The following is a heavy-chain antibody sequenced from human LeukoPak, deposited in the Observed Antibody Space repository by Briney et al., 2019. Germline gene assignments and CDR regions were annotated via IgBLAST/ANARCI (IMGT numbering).Heavy chain of an antibody. V-gene: IGHV1-18*01. CDR2: ISVYNGNT. J-gene: IGHJ4*02. CDR3: ARPRGEVGATAIDY. D-gene: IGHD1-26*01. Sequence: ASVKVSCKASGYTFTSYGIGWVRQTPGQGLEWMGWISVYNGNTNYAQKLQGRVTMTTDTSTSTAYMELRSLRSDDTAVYYCARPRGEVGATAIDYWGQGTLVTVSS. CDR1: GYTFTSYG.